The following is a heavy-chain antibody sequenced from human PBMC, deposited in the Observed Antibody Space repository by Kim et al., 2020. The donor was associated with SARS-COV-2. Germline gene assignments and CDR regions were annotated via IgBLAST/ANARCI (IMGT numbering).Heavy chain of an antibody. J-gene: IGHJ5*02. CDR1: GGSISSYY. V-gene: IGHV4-59*13. CDR2: IYYSGST. CDR3: ARRPVVSDWFDP. D-gene: IGHD2-15*01. Sequence: SETLSLTCTVSGGSISSYYWSWIRQPPGKGLEWIGYIYYSGSTNYNPSLKSRVTISVDTSKNQFSLNLSSVTAADTAVYYCARRPVVSDWFDPWGQGTLVTVSS.